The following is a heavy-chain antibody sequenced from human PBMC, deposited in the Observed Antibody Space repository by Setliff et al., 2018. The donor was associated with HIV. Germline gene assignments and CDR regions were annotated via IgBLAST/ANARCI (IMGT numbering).Heavy chain of an antibody. Sequence: PSETLSLTCTVSGYSISSGFYWGWIRQPPGKGLEWIGRIYRSGSTHYNPSLKSRVTISVDTSKNQFSLKLSSVTAADTAVYYCARAYSDYGSNQGWFDPWGQGTLVTVSS. J-gene: IGHJ5*02. CDR2: IYRSGST. V-gene: IGHV4-38-2*02. CDR3: ARAYSDYGSNQGWFDP. D-gene: IGHD4-17*01. CDR1: GYSISSGFY.